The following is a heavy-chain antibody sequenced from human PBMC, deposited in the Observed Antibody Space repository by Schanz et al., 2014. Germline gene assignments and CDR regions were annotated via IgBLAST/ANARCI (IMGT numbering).Heavy chain of an antibody. CDR1: GGSISNANW. V-gene: IGHV4-4*02. Sequence: QVQLQESGPGLVKPSGTLSLTCAVSGGSISNANWWSWVRQPPGKGLQWIGEVYHSGGTNYNPSLKSRVTISLAVSKNQFSLRLNSVTAADTAVYYCARSVGMVRRYFDSWGQGNLVTVSS. J-gene: IGHJ4*02. D-gene: IGHD5-18*01. CDR2: VYHSGGT. CDR3: ARSVGMVRRYFDS.